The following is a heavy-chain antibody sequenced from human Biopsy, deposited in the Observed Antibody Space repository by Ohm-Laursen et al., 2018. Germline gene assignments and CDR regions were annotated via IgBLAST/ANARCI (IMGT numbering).Heavy chain of an antibody. CDR1: GGTFSNYG. D-gene: IGHD3-9*01. J-gene: IGHJ1*01. CDR3: ATKLTGYFHH. Sequence: ASVKVSCKPPGGTFSNYGVNWVRQAPGQGLEWLGGNIPILGTGNYAQKFQDRVTVAADTSTSTATMELRSLRSDDTAVYYCATKLTGYFHHWGQGTLVSVSS. V-gene: IGHV1-69*06. CDR2: NIPILGTG.